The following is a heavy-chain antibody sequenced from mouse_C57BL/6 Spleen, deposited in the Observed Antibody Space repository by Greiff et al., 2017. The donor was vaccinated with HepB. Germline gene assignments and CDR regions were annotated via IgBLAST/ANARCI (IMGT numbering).Heavy chain of an antibody. D-gene: IGHD2-4*01. Sequence: EVKLMESGGGLVQPGGSMKLSCVASGFTFSNYWMNWVRQSPGKGLEWVAQIRLKSDNYATHSAVSVKGKFTISRDDSKSSVYLQMNNLGAEDTGIYYCTYDYGVDWYFDVWGTGTTVTVSS. CDR3: TYDYGVDWYFDV. CDR1: GFTFSNYW. V-gene: IGHV6-3*01. CDR2: IRLKSDNYAT. J-gene: IGHJ1*03.